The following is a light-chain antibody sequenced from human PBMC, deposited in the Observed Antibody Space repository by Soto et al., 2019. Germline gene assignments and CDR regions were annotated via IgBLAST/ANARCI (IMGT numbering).Light chain of an antibody. CDR3: GAWDTNLSAEV. CDR2: DNN. CDR1: SSNIGNNY. V-gene: IGLV1-51*01. J-gene: IGLJ2*01. Sequence: QSVLTQPPSVSAAPGQKVTISCSGSSSNIGNNYVSWYQQLPGTAPKLLICDNNQQPSGIPDRFSGSKSGTSATLAITGLQAGDEADYYCGAWDTNLSAEVFGGGTKLTVL.